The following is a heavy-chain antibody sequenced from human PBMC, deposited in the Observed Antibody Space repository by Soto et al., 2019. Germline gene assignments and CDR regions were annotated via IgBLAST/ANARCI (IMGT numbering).Heavy chain of an antibody. V-gene: IGHV3-23*01. Sequence: GGSLRLSCAASGFTFSSYAMSWVRQAPGKGLEWVSAISGSGGSTYYADSVKGRFTISRDNSKNTMYLQMNSLRAEDTAVYYCAKDGEGDIVVVPATTFDYWGQGTLVTVSS. J-gene: IGHJ4*02. CDR3: AKDGEGDIVVVPATTFDY. D-gene: IGHD2-2*01. CDR1: GFTFSSYA. CDR2: ISGSGGST.